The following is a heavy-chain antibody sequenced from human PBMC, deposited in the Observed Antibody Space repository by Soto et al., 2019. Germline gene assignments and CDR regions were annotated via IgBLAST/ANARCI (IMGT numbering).Heavy chain of an antibody. Sequence: NAYSETSVYHVCSYGANMLRQAPGQGLEWMGWISAYNGNTNYAQKLQGRVTMTTDTSTSTAYMELRSLRSDDTAVYYCARFWVKGAFDIWGQGTMVTVSS. CDR3: ARFWVKGAFDI. D-gene: IGHD7-27*01. J-gene: IGHJ3*02. CDR1: VYHVCSYG. V-gene: IGHV1-18*04. CDR2: ISAYNGNT.